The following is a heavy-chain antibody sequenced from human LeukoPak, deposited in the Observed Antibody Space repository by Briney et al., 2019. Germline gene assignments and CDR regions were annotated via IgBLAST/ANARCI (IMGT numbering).Heavy chain of an antibody. D-gene: IGHD4-17*01. CDR2: IYYSGST. V-gene: IGHV4-39*01. CDR3: ARSTVTDRYYYYYSMDV. Sequence: SETLSLTCTVSGGSISSSSYYWGWIRQPPGKGLEWIGSIYYSGSTYYNPSLKSRVTISVDTSKNQFSLKLSSVTAADTAVYYCARSTVTDRYYYYYSMDVWGKGTTVTISS. J-gene: IGHJ6*03. CDR1: GGSISSSSYY.